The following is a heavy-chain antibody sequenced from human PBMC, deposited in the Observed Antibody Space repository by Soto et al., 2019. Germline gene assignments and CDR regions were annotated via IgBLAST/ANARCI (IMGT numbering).Heavy chain of an antibody. V-gene: IGHV3-30*18. CDR1: GFTFSSYG. CDR2: ISYDGSNK. CDR3: AKDLATQQQLGAFDI. D-gene: IGHD6-13*01. J-gene: IGHJ3*02. Sequence: GGSLRLSCAASGFTFSSYGMHWVRQAPGKGLEWVAVISYDGSNKYYADSVKGRFTISRDNSKNTLYLQMNSLRAEDTAVYYCAKDLATQQQLGAFDIWGQGTMVTVSS.